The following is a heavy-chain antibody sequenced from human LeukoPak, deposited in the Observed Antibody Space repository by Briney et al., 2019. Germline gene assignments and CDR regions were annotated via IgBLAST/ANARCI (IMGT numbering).Heavy chain of an antibody. CDR2: INHSGGT. CDR1: GGSISSYY. Sequence: PSETLSLTCFVTGGSISSYYWSWIRQPPGKGLEWIGEINHSGGTNYNSSLKSRVTISVDTSKNQFSLNLNSVTAADTAVYYCASLRSFAFDIWGQGTMVTVSS. D-gene: IGHD5/OR15-5a*01. J-gene: IGHJ3*02. V-gene: IGHV4-34*01. CDR3: ASLRSFAFDI.